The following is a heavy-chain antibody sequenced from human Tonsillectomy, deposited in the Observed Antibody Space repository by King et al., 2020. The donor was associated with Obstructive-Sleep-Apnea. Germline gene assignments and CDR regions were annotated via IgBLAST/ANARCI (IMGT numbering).Heavy chain of an antibody. Sequence: VQLVESGGGLGQPGGALRLSCAASGFTFSSYSMNWVRQAPGKGLEWVSYISSSSSTIYYADSVKGRFTISRDKAKNSLYLQMNSLRAEDTAVYYCARGLGGSSPLWGQGTLVTVSS. V-gene: IGHV3-48*01. D-gene: IGHD6-6*01. CDR2: ISSSSSTI. J-gene: IGHJ4*02. CDR1: GFTFSSYS. CDR3: ARGLGGSSPL.